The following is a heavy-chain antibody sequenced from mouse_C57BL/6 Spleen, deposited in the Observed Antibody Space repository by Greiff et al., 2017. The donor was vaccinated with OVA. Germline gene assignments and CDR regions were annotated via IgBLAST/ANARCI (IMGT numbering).Heavy chain of an antibody. D-gene: IGHD3-3*01. J-gene: IGHJ2*01. CDR2: ISSGGGYT. CDR1: GFTFSSYG. CDR3: ARRAGKGIDY. V-gene: IGHV5-6*01. Sequence: EVQLVESGGDFVKPGGSLKLSCAASGFTFSSYGMSWVRQTPDKRLEWVATISSGGGYTYYPDTVKGRFTISRDNAKNTLYLQMSSLKSEDTAMYYCARRAGKGIDYWGQGTTLTVSS.